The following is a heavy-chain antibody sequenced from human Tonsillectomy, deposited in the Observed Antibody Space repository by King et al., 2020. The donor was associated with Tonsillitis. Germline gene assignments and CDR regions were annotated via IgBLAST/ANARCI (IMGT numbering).Heavy chain of an antibody. Sequence: QLVQSGGGVVQPGRSLRLSCAASGFTFSSYAMHWVRQAPGKGLEWVAVISYDGSKKYYADDVKGRFTIYRDNSKNTLYLQMNSLRAEDTDVYYCAREGGSAPYFDYWGQGTLVTVSS. J-gene: IGHJ4*02. D-gene: IGHD5-12*01. CDR2: ISYDGSKK. V-gene: IGHV3-30-3*01. CDR3: AREGGSAPYFDY. CDR1: GFTFSSYA.